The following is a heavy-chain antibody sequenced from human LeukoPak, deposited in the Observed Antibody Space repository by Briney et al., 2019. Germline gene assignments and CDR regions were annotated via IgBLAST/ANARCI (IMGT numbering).Heavy chain of an antibody. CDR2: INPNSGGT. J-gene: IGHJ4*02. CDR1: GYTFTGYY. CDR3: ATDSYGYRGRLTY. D-gene: IGHD5-18*01. V-gene: IGHV1-2*02. Sequence: ASVKVSCKASGYTFTGYYMHWVRQAPGQGLEWMGWINPNSGGTNYAQKFQGRVTMTRDTSISTAYMELSRLRSDDTAAYYCATDSYGYRGRLTYWGQGTLVTVSS.